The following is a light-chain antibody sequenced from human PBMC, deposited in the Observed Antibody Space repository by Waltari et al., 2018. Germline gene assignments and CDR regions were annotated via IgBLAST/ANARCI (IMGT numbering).Light chain of an antibody. J-gene: IGKJ3*01. CDR1: QSISTY. V-gene: IGKV1-39*01. CDR3: QQTYGSPPT. CDR2: ASS. Sequence: DIQMTQSPSSLSASVVDRVTITCRASQSISTYLHWYKQKPGKAPKLLVYASSNFQTGVSSRFSGSGSGTDFTLTISSLEPEDFATYYCQQTYGSPPTFGPGTKVDI.